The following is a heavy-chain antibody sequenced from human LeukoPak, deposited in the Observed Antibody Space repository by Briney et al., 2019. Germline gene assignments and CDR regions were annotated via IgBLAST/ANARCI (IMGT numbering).Heavy chain of an antibody. J-gene: IGHJ4*02. CDR3: ARSYSSGWYGPGSYYFDY. V-gene: IGHV3-21*01. D-gene: IGHD6-19*01. CDR1: GFIFSSYS. Sequence: GGSLRLSCAASGFIFSSYSMNWVRQAPGKGLEWVSSISTSSSSIYYADSVKGRFTISRDNAKNSLYLQMNSLRAEDTAVYYCARSYSSGWYGPGSYYFDYWGQGTLVTVSS. CDR2: ISTSSSSI.